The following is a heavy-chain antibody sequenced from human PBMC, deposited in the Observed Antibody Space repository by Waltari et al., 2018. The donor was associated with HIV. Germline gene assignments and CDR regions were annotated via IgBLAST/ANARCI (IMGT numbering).Heavy chain of an antibody. J-gene: IGHJ2*01. D-gene: IGHD7-27*01. CDR3: SRLILGTTSRYFAV. Sequence: QVHLQESGPGLVKPSETLSLVCSVSVGSLTNPSSSWGWIRQPPGKGFEWIGTIYSAGNADYRTAYKSSLKRRITSSAETSKNTFSLRLTSVSAADTAVYVCSRLILGTTSRYFAVWGRGTLVTVSS. V-gene: IGHV4-39*02. CDR2: IYSAGNA. CDR1: VGSLTNPSSS.